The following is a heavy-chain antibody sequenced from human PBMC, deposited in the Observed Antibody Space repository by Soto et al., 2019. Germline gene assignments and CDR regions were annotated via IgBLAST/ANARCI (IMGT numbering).Heavy chain of an antibody. CDR3: ARGEPDIVVVPAALRFDP. CDR1: GYTFTSYG. V-gene: IGHV1-18*01. Sequence: GASVKVSCKSSGYTFTSYGISWVRQAPGQGLEWMGWISAYNGNTNYAQKLQGRVTMTTDTSTSTAYMELRSLRSDDTAVYYCARGEPDIVVVPAALRFDPWGQGTLVTVSS. D-gene: IGHD2-2*01. J-gene: IGHJ5*02. CDR2: ISAYNGNT.